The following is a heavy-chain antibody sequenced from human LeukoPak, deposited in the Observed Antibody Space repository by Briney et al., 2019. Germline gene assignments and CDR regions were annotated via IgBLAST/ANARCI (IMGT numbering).Heavy chain of an antibody. CDR2: MNPNTGNT. CDR1: GHSFTNYD. J-gene: IGHJ5*02. D-gene: IGHD6-19*01. Sequence: ASVKVSCKASGHSFTNYDINWVRQATGQGLEWMGWMNPNTGNTGYAQKFQGRITMTRNTSISTVYMELSSLRSEDTAVYYCARGSIAVAVWFDPWGQGTLVTVSS. CDR3: ARGSIAVAVWFDP. V-gene: IGHV1-8*02.